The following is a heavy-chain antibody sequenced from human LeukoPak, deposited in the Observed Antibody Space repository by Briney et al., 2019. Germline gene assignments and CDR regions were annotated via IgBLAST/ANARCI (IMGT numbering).Heavy chain of an antibody. CDR3: AACAVYSHTRYYCDY. Sequence: GGSLRLSCEASGFTFSSYAMSWVRQAPGKGLEWVSGISTNGGSTSYADSVKGRLTISRDNPRNMLYMEMNSLRAEDTAVYYCAACAVYSHTRYYCDYWGQGTLVTGSS. V-gene: IGHV3-23*01. CDR1: GFTFSSYA. CDR2: ISTNGGST. D-gene: IGHD4-11*01. J-gene: IGHJ4*02.